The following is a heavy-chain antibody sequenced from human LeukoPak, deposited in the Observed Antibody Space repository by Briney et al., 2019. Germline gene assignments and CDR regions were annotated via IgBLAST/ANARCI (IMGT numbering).Heavy chain of an antibody. CDR3: ARESVWSSSGYQFDY. CDR2: IYYSGST. V-gene: IGHV4-31*11. D-gene: IGHD3-22*01. Sequence: PSETLSLTCAVYGGSFSGYYWSWIRQHPGKGLEWIGCIYYSGSTYYNPSLKSRVTISVDTSKNQFSLKLSSVTAADTAVYYCARESVWSSSGYQFDYWGQGTLVTVSS. J-gene: IGHJ4*02. CDR1: GGSFSGYY.